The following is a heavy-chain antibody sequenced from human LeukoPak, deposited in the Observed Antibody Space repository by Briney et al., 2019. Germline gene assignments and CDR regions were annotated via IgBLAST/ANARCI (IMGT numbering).Heavy chain of an antibody. CDR3: AREDSTGPFDY. V-gene: IGHV3-11*01. J-gene: IGHJ4*02. Sequence: GGSLRLSCAASGFTFSDYYMSWIREAPGKGLEWVSYISSSGSTIYYADSVKGRFTISRDNAKNSLYLQMNSLRAEDTAVYYCAREDSTGPFDYWGQGTLVTVSS. CDR2: ISSSGSTI. CDR1: GFTFSDYY. D-gene: IGHD4-11*01.